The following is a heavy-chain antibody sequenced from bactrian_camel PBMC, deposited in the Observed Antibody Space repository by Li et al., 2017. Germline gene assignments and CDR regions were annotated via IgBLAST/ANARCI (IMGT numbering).Heavy chain of an antibody. Sequence: VQLVESGGDSVQAGGSLKLSCEASGYEFKRCNMVWYRERQDKSRELVSSISVDGTTSLADNVKGRFTVSRDNAENTVYLQMNSLKSEDTALYYCTSRGSRAYWGQGTQVTVS. CDR1: GYEFKRCN. D-gene: IGHD5*01. CDR3: TSRGSRAY. CDR2: ISVDGTT. V-gene: IGHV3S40*01. J-gene: IGHJ4*01.